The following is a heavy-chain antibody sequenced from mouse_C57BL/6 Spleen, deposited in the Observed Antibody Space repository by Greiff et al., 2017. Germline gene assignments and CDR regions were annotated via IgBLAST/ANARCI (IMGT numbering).Heavy chain of an antibody. J-gene: IGHJ3*01. CDR2: IYPGSGST. CDR3: ARSSIYYYGSSPFAY. CDR1: GYTFTSYW. V-gene: IGHV1-55*01. D-gene: IGHD1-1*01. Sequence: QVQLQQPGAELVKPGASVKMSCKASGYTFTSYWITWVKQRPGQGLEWIGDIYPGSGSTNYNEKFKSKATLTVDTSSSTAYMQLSSLTSEDSAVYYCARSSIYYYGSSPFAYWGQGTLVTVSA.